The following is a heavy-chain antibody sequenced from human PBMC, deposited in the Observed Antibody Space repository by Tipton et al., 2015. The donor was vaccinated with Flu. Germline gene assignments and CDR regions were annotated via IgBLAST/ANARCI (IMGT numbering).Heavy chain of an antibody. CDR1: GYTFTSYG. Sequence: QLVQSGAEVKKPGASVKVTCKASGYTFTSYGISWVRQAPGQGLEWMGWISAYNGNTNYAQKLQGRVTMTTDTSTSTAYMELRSLRSDDTAVYYCATTFPYYYDSSGYLNYWGQGTLVTVSS. CDR3: ATTFPYYYDSSGYLNY. D-gene: IGHD3-22*01. CDR2: ISAYNGNT. J-gene: IGHJ4*02. V-gene: IGHV1-18*01.